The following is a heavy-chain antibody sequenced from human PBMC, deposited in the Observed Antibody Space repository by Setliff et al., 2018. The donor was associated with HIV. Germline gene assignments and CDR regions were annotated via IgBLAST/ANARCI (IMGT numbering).Heavy chain of an antibody. D-gene: IGHD3-22*01. CDR2: IRSDGSNK. J-gene: IGHJ3*02. CDR3: AKGFYYDTGDGRVRAFDI. CDR1: GLTFSNCG. V-gene: IGHV3-30*02. Sequence: GGSLRLSCATSGLTFSNCGMHWVRQAPGKGLEWVASIRSDGSNKYYADSVKGRFTISRDNSKNTLSLQMSSLRAEDTAVYFCAKGFYYDTGDGRVRAFDIWGQGTMVTVSS.